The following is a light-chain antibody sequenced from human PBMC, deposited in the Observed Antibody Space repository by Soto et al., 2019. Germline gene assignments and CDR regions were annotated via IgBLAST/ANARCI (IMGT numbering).Light chain of an antibody. CDR2: EVT. CDR1: SSDVGGYDY. V-gene: IGLV2-8*01. Sequence: QSVLTQPPSAAGSPGQSFTISCTGTSSDVGGYDYVSWYQQHPGKAPKLMIYEVTKRPSGVPDRFSGSKSGNTASLTVSWLQAEDEADYYCSSYAGSNNFVFGTGTK. CDR3: SSYAGSNNFV. J-gene: IGLJ1*01.